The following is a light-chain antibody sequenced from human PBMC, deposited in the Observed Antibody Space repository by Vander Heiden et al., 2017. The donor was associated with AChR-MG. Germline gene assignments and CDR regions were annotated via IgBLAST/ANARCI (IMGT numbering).Light chain of an antibody. CDR3: QSYDSSLSFWV. Sequence: HSLLTQPPSVSGAPGQRVTISYTGSSPNIRAGYVGHWYQQHPGTAPKLLIYGNNNRPSGVPNRFSGSKSGTSASLTITGLQAEDEADYYCQSYDSSLSFWVFGGGTKLTVL. CDR2: GNN. J-gene: IGLJ3*02. V-gene: IGLV1-40*01. CDR1: SPNIRAGYV.